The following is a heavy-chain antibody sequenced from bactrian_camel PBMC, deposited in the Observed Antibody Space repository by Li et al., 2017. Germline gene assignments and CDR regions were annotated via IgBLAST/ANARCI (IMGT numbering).Heavy chain of an antibody. D-gene: IGHD4*01. CDR1: GFTYSNNW. CDR3: AAGTQYSDYVCHDFSY. Sequence: HVQLVESGGGSVQAGGSLRLSCAASGFTYSNNWMHWVRQAPGKGLEWVSSIYSDGNNTYYTESVKGRFTISTNSARNTLYLQMNSLRPEDTAMYYCAAGTQYSDYVCHDFSYWGQGTQVTVS. CDR2: IYSDGNNT. V-gene: IGHV3S6*01. J-gene: IGHJ6*01.